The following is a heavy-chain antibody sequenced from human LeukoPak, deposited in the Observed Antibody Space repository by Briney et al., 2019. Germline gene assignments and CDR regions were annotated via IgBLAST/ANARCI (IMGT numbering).Heavy chain of an antibody. V-gene: IGHV4-39*01. CDR1: GGSISSSSYY. Sequence: SETLSLTCTVSGGSISSSSYYWGWIRQPPGKGLEWIGSIYYSGSTYYNPSLKSRVTISVDTSKNQFSLKLSSVTAADTAVYYCARKIDIGYCSGGSCYHKIGWFDPWGQGTLVTVSS. D-gene: IGHD2-15*01. CDR3: ARKIDIGYCSGGSCYHKIGWFDP. J-gene: IGHJ5*02. CDR2: IYYSGST.